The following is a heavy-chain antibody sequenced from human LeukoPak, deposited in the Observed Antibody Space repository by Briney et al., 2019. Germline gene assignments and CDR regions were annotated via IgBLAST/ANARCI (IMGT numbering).Heavy chain of an antibody. CDR3: AKDSTYSSGWYGLAY. D-gene: IGHD6-19*01. CDR2: ISSHSGSST. Sequence: GGSLRLSCAASGFTFSSYSINWVRQAPGKGLEWVSYISSHSGSSTYYADSVKGRFTISRDNSKNTLYLQMNSLRAEDTAVYYCAKDSTYSSGWYGLAYWGQGTLVTVSS. V-gene: IGHV3-48*01. CDR1: GFTFSSYS. J-gene: IGHJ4*02.